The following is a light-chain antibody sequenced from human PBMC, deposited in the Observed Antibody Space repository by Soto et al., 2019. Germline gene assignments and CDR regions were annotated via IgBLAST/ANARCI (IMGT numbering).Light chain of an antibody. CDR1: QSVSSSY. CDR3: QQYYSYPS. Sequence: ETVLTQSPGTLSLSPGERATLSCRASQSVSSSYLAWYQQRPGQAPRLLIYGASSRAAGIPDRFSGSGSGKDFALTIARLEPEDLAVYYCQQYYSYPSLGIETKVAIK. J-gene: IGKJ3*01. CDR2: GAS. V-gene: IGKV3-20*01.